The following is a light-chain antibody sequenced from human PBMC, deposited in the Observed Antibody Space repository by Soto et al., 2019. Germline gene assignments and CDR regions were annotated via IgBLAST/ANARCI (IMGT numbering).Light chain of an antibody. Sequence: EIVFTQSPATPSLSPGERATLSCRSSQSVGSYLAWYQQKPGQAPRLLIYDASNRATDIPARFSGSGSGTDFTLTIGSLEPADFAIYYCQQRSSWPPITFGQGTRLEIK. CDR2: DAS. J-gene: IGKJ5*01. CDR3: QQRSSWPPIT. V-gene: IGKV3-11*01. CDR1: QSVGSY.